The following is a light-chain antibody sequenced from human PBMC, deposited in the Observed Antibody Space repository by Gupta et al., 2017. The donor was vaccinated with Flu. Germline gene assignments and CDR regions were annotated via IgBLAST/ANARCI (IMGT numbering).Light chain of an antibody. CDR1: MGNDY. CDR3: GTWDSSLNAYV. V-gene: IGLV1-51*01. J-gene: IGLJ1*01. CDR2: DND. Sequence: MGNDYVSWYQRFPGAAPKLLIYDNDKRPSGIPDRFSGSNSGTSATLDITGFQTGDEADYYCGTWDSSLNAYVFATGTKVTVL.